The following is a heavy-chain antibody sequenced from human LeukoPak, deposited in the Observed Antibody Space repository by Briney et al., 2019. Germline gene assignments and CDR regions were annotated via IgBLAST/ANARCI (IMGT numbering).Heavy chain of an antibody. J-gene: IGHJ4*02. V-gene: IGHV1-24*01. D-gene: IGHD4-23*01. CDR2: FDPEDGET. Sequence: ASVKVSCKVSGNTLTELSMHWVRQAPGKGLEWMGGFDPEDGETIYAQKFQGRVTMTEDTSTDTAYMELSSLRSEDTAVYYCARGSGNPSYFDYWGQGTLVTVSS. CDR1: GNTLTELS. CDR3: ARGSGNPSYFDY.